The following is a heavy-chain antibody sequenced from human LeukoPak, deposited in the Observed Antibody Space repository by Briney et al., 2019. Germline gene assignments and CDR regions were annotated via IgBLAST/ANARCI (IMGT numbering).Heavy chain of an antibody. CDR1: GFTFSSYS. CDR3: ARGYDFWSGYSPHFDY. Sequence: GGSLRLSCAASGFTFSSYSMNWVRQAPGKGLEWVSYISSSSSTIYYADSVKGRFTISRDNAKNSLYLQMNSLRAEDTAVYYCARGYDFWSGYSPHFDYWGQGTLVTVSS. V-gene: IGHV3-48*01. D-gene: IGHD3-3*01. CDR2: ISSSSSTI. J-gene: IGHJ4*02.